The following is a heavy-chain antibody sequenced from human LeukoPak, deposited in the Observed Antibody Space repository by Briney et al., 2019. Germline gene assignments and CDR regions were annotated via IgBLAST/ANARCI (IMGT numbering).Heavy chain of an antibody. CDR3: AADLPYSNYGPLDY. V-gene: IGHV1-58*01. J-gene: IGHJ4*02. CDR2: IAVGSGNT. D-gene: IGHD4-11*01. CDR1: GFTFSSSA. Sequence: SVKVSCKASGFTFSSSAVQWVRQARGQRLEWIGWIAVGSGNTNYAQKFQERVTITRDMSTSTAYMELSSLRSEDTAVYYCAADLPYSNYGPLDYWGQGTLVTVSS.